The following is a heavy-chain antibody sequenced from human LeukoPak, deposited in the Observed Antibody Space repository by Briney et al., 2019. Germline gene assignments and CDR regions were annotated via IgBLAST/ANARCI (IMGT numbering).Heavy chain of an antibody. CDR3: AAYYYGSGSRSAAFDI. J-gene: IGHJ3*02. Sequence: EASVKVSCKASGYTFTTYDINWVRQVARQGLEWVGWMNPDSGNTVFAQKFQGRVTMTRDTSTSTVYMELSSLRSEDTAVYYCAAYYYGSGSRSAAFDIWGQGTMVTVSS. V-gene: IGHV1-8*01. D-gene: IGHD3-10*01. CDR2: MNPDSGNT. CDR1: GYTFTTYD.